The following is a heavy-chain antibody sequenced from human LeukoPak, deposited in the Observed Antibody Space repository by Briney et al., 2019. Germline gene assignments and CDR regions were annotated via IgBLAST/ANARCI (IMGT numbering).Heavy chain of an antibody. J-gene: IGHJ4*02. D-gene: IGHD6-19*01. V-gene: IGHV4-34*01. CDR1: GGSFSGYY. Sequence: SETLSLTCAVYGGSFSGYYWSWIRQPPGKGLEWIGEINHSGSTNYNPSLKSRVTIPVDTSKNQFSLKLSSVAAADTAVYYCARVSGRGYGYSSGWPHPFDYWGQGTLVTVSS. CDR2: INHSGST. CDR3: ARVSGRGYGYSSGWPHPFDY.